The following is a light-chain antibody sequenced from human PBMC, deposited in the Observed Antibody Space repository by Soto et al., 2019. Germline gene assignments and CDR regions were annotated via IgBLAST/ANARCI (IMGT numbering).Light chain of an antibody. J-gene: IGKJ1*01. CDR3: QQHGNSPWT. V-gene: IGKV3-20*01. CDR1: QSVSNTY. CDR2: GAS. Sequence: EIVLTQSPGTLSLSPGERATLSCRASQSVSNTYLAWYQHKPGQAPRLLIYGASSRATGIPDRFSGSGSGTDFTLTISRLEPEDFAVYYCQQHGNSPWTFGQGTKVDI.